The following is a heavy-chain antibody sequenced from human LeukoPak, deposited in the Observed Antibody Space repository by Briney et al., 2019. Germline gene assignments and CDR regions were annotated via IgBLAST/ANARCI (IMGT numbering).Heavy chain of an antibody. V-gene: IGHV4-34*01. CDR2: INHSGST. CDR3: ARAPYYYGMDV. J-gene: IGHJ6*02. Sequence: SETLSLTCAVYGGSFSGYYWSWIRQPPGKGLEWIGEINHSGSTNYNPSLKSRVTISVDTSKNQFSLKLSSVTAADTAVYYCARAPYYYGMDVWGQGATVTVSS. CDR1: GGSFSGYY.